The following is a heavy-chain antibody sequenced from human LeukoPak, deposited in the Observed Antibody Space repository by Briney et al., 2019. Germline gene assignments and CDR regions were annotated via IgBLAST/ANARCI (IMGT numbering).Heavy chain of an antibody. V-gene: IGHV3-7*01. CDR3: ARDPGLEGIFGVVFYYGMDV. J-gene: IGHJ6*02. CDR1: GFTFSNYW. Sequence: PGGSLRLSCAASGFTFSNYWMSWVRQAPGKGLEWVANIKQDGSEKYYADSVKGRFTISRDNAKNSLYLQMNSLRAEDTAVYYCARDPGLEGIFGVVFYYGMDVWGQGTTVTVSS. CDR2: IKQDGSEK. D-gene: IGHD3-3*01.